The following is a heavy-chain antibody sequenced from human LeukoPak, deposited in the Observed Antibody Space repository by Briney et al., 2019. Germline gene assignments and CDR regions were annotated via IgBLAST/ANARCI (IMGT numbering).Heavy chain of an antibody. CDR1: GFTFSSYA. J-gene: IGHJ4*02. CDR3: AKGKVSDS. CDR2: ISGSGGST. D-gene: IGHD3-10*01. V-gene: IGHV3-23*01. Sequence: GGSLRLSCAASGFTFSSYAMSWVRQTPGKGMEWVSAISGSGGSTYYADSVEGRFTISRDNSNNTLYLQMNSLRAEDTAVYYCAKGKVSDSWGQGTLVTVSS.